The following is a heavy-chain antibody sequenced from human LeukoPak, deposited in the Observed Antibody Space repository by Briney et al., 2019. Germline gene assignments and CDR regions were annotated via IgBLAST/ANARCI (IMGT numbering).Heavy chain of an antibody. CDR1: GFTFNDYY. V-gene: IGHV3-11*01. J-gene: IGHJ5*02. CDR3: ATDGAGFDT. CDR2: INIGGTNT. Sequence: GGSLRLSCAASGFTFNDYYMSWIRQAPGKGLEWLSYINIGGTNTHYADSVKGRFSISRDNAKKSLYLEMNNLRAEDTAVYYCATDGAGFDTWGQGVLVTASS.